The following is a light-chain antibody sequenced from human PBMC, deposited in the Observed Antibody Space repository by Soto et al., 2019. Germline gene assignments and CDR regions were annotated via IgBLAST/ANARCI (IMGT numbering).Light chain of an antibody. J-gene: IGKJ4*01. Sequence: DIQMTQSPSSLSASVGDRVTITCRASQSISSYLIWYQQKPGKAPQLLIYDASTLQSGVPSRFSGSGSGTEFTLTISSLQPDDFATYYCQQGHKAPRTFGGGTKVEIK. CDR3: QQGHKAPRT. CDR2: DAS. CDR1: QSISSY. V-gene: IGKV1-39*01.